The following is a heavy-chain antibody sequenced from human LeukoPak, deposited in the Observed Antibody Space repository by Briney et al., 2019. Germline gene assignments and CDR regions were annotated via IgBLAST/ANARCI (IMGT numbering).Heavy chain of an antibody. V-gene: IGHV3-23*01. Sequence: GGSLRLSCAASGFTFSGYAMSWVRQAPGKGLEWVSVISGSGDTTYYSDSVKGRFSISRDNSKNTLYLQMNSLRAEDTAVYYCAKGILGNYCLFDCWGQGTVVTVSS. J-gene: IGHJ4*02. CDR1: GFTFSGYA. CDR2: ISGSGDTT. D-gene: IGHD1-26*01. CDR3: AKGILGNYCLFDC.